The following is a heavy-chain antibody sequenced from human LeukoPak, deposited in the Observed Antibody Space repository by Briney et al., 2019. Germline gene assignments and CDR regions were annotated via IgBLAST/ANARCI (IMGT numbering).Heavy chain of an antibody. J-gene: IGHJ6*03. CDR1: GGTFSSYA. Sequence: GASVKVSCKASGGTFSSYAIGWVRQAPGHGFEWMGGFIPIFGTANYAQNFQGRVMITADESTSTAYMELSSLRSEDTAVYYCARSAPGLIYMDVWGKGTTVSVSS. CDR3: ARSAPGLIYMDV. CDR2: FIPIFGTA. D-gene: IGHD2-8*01. V-gene: IGHV1-69*13.